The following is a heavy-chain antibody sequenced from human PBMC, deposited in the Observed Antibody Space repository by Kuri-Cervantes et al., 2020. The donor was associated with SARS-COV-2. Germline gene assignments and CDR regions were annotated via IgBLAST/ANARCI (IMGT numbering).Heavy chain of an antibody. V-gene: IGHV3-21*01. CDR3: ARDKWPIVVVTCYFDY. D-gene: IGHD2-21*02. J-gene: IGHJ4*02. CDR1: GFTFSSYS. Sequence: GGSLRLSCAASGFTFSSYSMNWVRQAPGKGLEWVSSISSSSSYIYYADSVKGRFTISRDNAKNSLYLQMNSLRAEDTAVYYCARDKWPIVVVTCYFDYWGQGTLVTVSS. CDR2: ISSSSSYI.